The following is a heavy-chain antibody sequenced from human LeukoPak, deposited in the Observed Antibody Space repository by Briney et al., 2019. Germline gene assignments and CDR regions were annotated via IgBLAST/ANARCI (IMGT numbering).Heavy chain of an antibody. CDR2: LYDIGPT. Sequence: GGSLRLSCAASGLSVSSNYMTWVRLAPGKGLQCVSVLYDIGPTYYAESVKGRLTVSRDDSKNTLYLQMDSLRAEDTAMYFCARGYDVFDFWGQGTPVTVSS. V-gene: IGHV3-53*01. J-gene: IGHJ4*02. D-gene: IGHD3-22*01. CDR3: ARGYDVFDF. CDR1: GLSVSSNY.